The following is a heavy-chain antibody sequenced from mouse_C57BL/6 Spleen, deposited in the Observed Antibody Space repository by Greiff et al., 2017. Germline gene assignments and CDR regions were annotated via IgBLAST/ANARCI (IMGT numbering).Heavy chain of an antibody. CDR1: GYTFTSYW. V-gene: IGHV1-55*01. Sequence: QVHVKQPGAELVKPGASVKMSCKASGYTFTSYWITWVKQRPGQGLEWIGDIYPGSGSTNYNEKFKSKATLTVDTSSSTAYMQLSSLTSEDSAVYYCANGDGSAFAYWGQGTLVTVSA. J-gene: IGHJ3*01. CDR3: ANGDGSAFAY. D-gene: IGHD1-1*01. CDR2: IYPGSGST.